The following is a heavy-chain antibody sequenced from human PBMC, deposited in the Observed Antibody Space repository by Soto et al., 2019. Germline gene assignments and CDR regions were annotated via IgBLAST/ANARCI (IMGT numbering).Heavy chain of an antibody. D-gene: IGHD3-10*01. CDR2: IWYDGSNK. CDR3: ARERYYGSGVTSNAFDI. CDR1: GFTFSSYG. Sequence: QVQLVESGGGVVQPGRSLRLSCAASGFTFSSYGMHWVRQAPGKGLGWVAVIWYDGSNKYYADSVKGRFTISRDNSKDTLYMQINSLRAEDMAVYYCARERYYGSGVTSNAFDIWGQGTMVTVSS. J-gene: IGHJ3*02. V-gene: IGHV3-33*01.